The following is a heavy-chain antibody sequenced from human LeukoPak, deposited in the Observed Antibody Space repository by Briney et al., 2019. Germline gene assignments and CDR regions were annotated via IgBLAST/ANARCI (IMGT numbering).Heavy chain of an antibody. V-gene: IGHV3-21*01. D-gene: IGHD6-13*01. CDR3: ARVYSSSWYFGYLYIDV. Sequence: GGSLRLSCAASGFTFSNYWMTWVRQAPGKGLEWVSSISWRSSDIEYADSVKGRFTISRDNAKKSLYLQMNNLRAEDTAVYYCARVYSSSWYFGYLYIDVWGNGTTVTVSS. J-gene: IGHJ6*03. CDR2: ISWRSSDI. CDR1: GFTFSNYW.